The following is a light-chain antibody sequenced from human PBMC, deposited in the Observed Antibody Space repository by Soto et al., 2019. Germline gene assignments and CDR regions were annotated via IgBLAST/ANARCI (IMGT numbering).Light chain of an antibody. CDR1: QSISRN. Sequence: EIVMTQSPATLSVSPGEGGTLSCRASQSISRNLAWYQQKPGQAPRLLIYDASNRATGIPARFSGSGSGTDFTLTISSLEPEDFAVYYCQQRSNWPPGLTFGGGTKVDIK. V-gene: IGKV3-11*01. J-gene: IGKJ4*01. CDR2: DAS. CDR3: QQRSNWPPGLT.